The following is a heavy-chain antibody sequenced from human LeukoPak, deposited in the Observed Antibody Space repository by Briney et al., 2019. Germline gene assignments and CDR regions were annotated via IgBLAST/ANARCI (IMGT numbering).Heavy chain of an antibody. V-gene: IGHV4-4*02. Sequence: SETLSLTCAVSGDSMSSIDWWSWVRQPPRQGLEWVGEIHHTGSNNYNPSLKSRVTISVDKSKNQFSLNFNSMSAADSAVYYCAANGYYTIEYWGQGTLVTVSS. J-gene: IGHJ4*02. CDR1: GDSMSSIDW. CDR3: AANGYYTIEY. CDR2: IHHTGSN. D-gene: IGHD1-26*01.